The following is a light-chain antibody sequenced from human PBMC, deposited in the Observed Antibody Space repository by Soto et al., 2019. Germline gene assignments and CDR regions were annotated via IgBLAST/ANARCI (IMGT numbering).Light chain of an antibody. CDR3: QQYGSSPTWT. CDR2: GAS. Sequence: EIVLTQSPGTLSLSPGERATLSCRASRSVSSSYLAWYQQKPGQAPSLLIYGASRRATGIPDRFSGSGSGTDLTLTISRLEPEDLAVYYCQQYGSSPTWTFGQGTKVDIK. V-gene: IGKV3-20*01. J-gene: IGKJ1*01. CDR1: RSVSSSY.